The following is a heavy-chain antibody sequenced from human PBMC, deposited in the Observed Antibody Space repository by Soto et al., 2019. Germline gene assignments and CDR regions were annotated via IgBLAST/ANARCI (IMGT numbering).Heavy chain of an antibody. D-gene: IGHD2-15*01. CDR1: GYTFTSYG. CDR3: ARTRVAATYDY. Sequence: ASVKVSCEASGYTFTSYGISWVRQAPGQGLEWMGWISAYNGNTKYAQKLQGRVTMTTDTSTSTAYMELRSLRSDDTAVYYCARTRVAATYDYWGQGTLVTVSS. V-gene: IGHV1-18*01. J-gene: IGHJ4*02. CDR2: ISAYNGNT.